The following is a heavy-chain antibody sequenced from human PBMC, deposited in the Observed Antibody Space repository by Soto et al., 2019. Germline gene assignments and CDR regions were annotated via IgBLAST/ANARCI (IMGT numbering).Heavy chain of an antibody. Sequence: SETLSLTCTVSGGSISSYYWSWIRQPPGKGLEWIGYIYYSGSTNYSPSLKSRVTISVDTSKNRFSLKLSSVTAADTAVYYCARINRAPNYYYYGMDVWGQGTAVTVSS. J-gene: IGHJ6*02. CDR3: ARINRAPNYYYYGMDV. CDR1: GGSISSYY. V-gene: IGHV4-59*01. CDR2: IYYSGST.